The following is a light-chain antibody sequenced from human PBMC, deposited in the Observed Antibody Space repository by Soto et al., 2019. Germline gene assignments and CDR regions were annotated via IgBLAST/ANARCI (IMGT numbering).Light chain of an antibody. CDR3: QQRSNWPVT. V-gene: IGKV1-39*01. J-gene: IGKJ5*01. Sequence: DIQMTRSRSSLSASVGRRFTITCRASQSISRYLNWYQQKPGKAPKVMIYAASSLQSGVPARFSGSGSGTDFTLTISSLEPEDFAVYYCQQRSNWPVTFCQGTRLEIK. CDR1: QSISRY. CDR2: AAS.